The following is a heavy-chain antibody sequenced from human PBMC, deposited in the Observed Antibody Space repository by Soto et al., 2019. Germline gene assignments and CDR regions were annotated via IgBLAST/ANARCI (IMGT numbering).Heavy chain of an antibody. CDR2: ISGSGGST. CDR3: AKDQGGCSGGSCYSYYYGMDV. V-gene: IGHV3-23*01. CDR1: GFTFSSYA. Sequence: PGGSLRLSCAASGFTFSSYAMSWVRQAPGKGLERVSAISGSGGSTYYADSVKGRFTISRDNSKNTLYLQMNSLRAEDTAVYYCAKDQGGCSGGSCYSYYYGMDVWGQGTTVTVSS. J-gene: IGHJ6*02. D-gene: IGHD2-15*01.